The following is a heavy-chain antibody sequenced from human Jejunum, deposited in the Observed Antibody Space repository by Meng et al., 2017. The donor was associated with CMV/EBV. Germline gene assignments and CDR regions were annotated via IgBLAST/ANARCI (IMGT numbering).Heavy chain of an antibody. CDR3: ARDLDWDDEGWFDP. V-gene: IGHV4-4*02. Sequence: AVSGDSMTNYMWWSWVRQPPGKGLEWIGEVYHSGTTHYNPSLKSRVAISVDKSRSQFSLKLSSVTAADTAVYYCARDLDWDDEGWFDPWGQGTLVPSPQ. D-gene: IGHD3/OR15-3a*01. CDR2: VYHSGTT. CDR1: GDSMTNYMW. J-gene: IGHJ5*02.